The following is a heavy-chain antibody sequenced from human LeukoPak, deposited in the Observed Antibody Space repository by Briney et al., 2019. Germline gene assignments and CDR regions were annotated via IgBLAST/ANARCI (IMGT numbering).Heavy chain of an antibody. J-gene: IGHJ6*02. V-gene: IGHV4-39*01. CDR2: IYNSGST. CDR1: GGSISSSRYY. CDR3: ASLTLRLRPMDV. D-gene: IGHD3-16*01. Sequence: MCAETLSLTCTVSGGSISSSRYYWGWIRQPPGEGLEWIGSIYNSGSTYYHPSLKSRVTISVDTSKNQFSLKLSSVTAADTAVYYCASLTLRLRPMDVWGQGTTVTVSS.